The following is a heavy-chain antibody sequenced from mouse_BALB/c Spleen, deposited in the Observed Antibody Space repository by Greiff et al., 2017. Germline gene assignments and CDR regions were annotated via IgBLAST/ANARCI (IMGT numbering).Heavy chain of an antibody. V-gene: IGHV14-4*02. D-gene: IGHD1-1*01. CDR3: PLYYVSSYAMDY. Sequence: EVQLHQSGAELVRSGASVKLSCTASGFNIKDYYMHWVKQRPEQGLEWIGWIDPANGDTEYAPKFQGKATMTADTSSNTAYLQLSSLTSEDTAVYYCPLYYVSSYAMDYWGQGTSVTVSA. CDR1: GFNIKDYY. J-gene: IGHJ4*01. CDR2: IDPANGDT.